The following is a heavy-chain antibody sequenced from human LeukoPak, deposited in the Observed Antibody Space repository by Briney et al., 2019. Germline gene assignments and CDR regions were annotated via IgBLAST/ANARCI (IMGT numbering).Heavy chain of an antibody. CDR1: GDSISRYY. D-gene: IGHD2-15*01. V-gene: IGHV4-59*01. CDR2: VHYTGSS. CDR3: AKWSESQHAFDI. Sequence: SETLSLTCTVSGDSISRYYWNWLRQPPGKGLGWIGYVHYTGSSNYNPSLKSRVAMSVDTSKNQFSLRLNSVTAADTAVYYCAKWSESQHAFDIWGHGTMVTVSS. J-gene: IGHJ3*02.